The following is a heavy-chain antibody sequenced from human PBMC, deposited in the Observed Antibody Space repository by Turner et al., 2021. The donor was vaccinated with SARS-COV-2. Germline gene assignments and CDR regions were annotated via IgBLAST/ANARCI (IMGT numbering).Heavy chain of an antibody. D-gene: IGHD2-21*02. CDR3: ATGYAYCGADCSIDY. V-gene: IGHV1-24*01. J-gene: IGHJ4*02. Sequence: QVQLVHSWAEVKKPGASVKVSCKVSGYTLIELSMHWVRQAPGKGLEWMGGFDHEDGETIYAQKFQGRVTMTEDTSTDTDYMELSSLRSEDTAVYYCATGYAYCGADCSIDYWGQGTLVTVSS. CDR2: FDHEDGET. CDR1: GYTLIELS.